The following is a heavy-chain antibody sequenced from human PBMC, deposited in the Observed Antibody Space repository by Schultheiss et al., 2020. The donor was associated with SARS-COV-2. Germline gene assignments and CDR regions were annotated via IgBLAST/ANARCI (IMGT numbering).Heavy chain of an antibody. CDR1: GGSISSSSYY. J-gene: IGHJ5*02. D-gene: IGHD3-16*01. V-gene: IGHV4-39*07. CDR3: ARDPSMGEFDP. Sequence: SETLSLTCTVSGGSISSSSYYWSWIRQPPGKGLEWIGEINHSGSTNYNPSLKSRVTISVDTSKNQFSLKLSSVTAADTAVYYCARDPSMGEFDPWGQGTLVTVSS. CDR2: INHSGST.